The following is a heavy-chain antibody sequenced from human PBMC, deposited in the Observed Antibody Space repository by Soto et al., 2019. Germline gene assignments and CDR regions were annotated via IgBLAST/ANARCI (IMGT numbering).Heavy chain of an antibody. Sequence: SETLSLTCTVSGGSVSSGSYYWSWIRQPPGKGLEWIGYINHSGSTNYNPSLKSRVTISVDTSKNQFSLKLSSVTAADTAVYYCARGRAPGPREYYYGSGSYDHWGQGTLVTVSS. V-gene: IGHV4-61*01. J-gene: IGHJ4*02. CDR2: INHSGST. D-gene: IGHD3-10*01. CDR1: GGSVSSGSYY. CDR3: ARGRAPGPREYYYGSGSYDH.